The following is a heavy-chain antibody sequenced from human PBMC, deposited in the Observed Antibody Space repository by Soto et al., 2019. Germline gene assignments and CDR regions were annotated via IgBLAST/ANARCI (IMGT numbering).Heavy chain of an antibody. CDR1: GGSISSYY. D-gene: IGHD1-26*01. CDR2: IYYSGST. Sequence: PSETLSLTCTVSGGSISSYYWSWIRQPPGKGLEWIGYIYYSGSTNYNPSLKSRVTISVDTSKNQFSLKLSSVTAADTAVYYCAGGTGGWELLGRNGMDVWGQGTTVTVSS. J-gene: IGHJ6*02. CDR3: AGGTGGWELLGRNGMDV. V-gene: IGHV4-59*01.